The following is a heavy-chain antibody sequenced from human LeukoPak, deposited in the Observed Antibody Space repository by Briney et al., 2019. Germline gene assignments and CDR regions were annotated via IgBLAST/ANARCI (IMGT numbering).Heavy chain of an antibody. CDR3: ARSLFGGYSHAFDY. J-gene: IGHJ4*02. CDR1: GGSISSYY. V-gene: IGHV4-59*01. Sequence: PSETLSLTCTVSGGSISSYYWSWIRQPPGKGLEWIGYIYYSGSTNYNPSLKSRVTISTDTSKNQFSLKLSSVTAADTAVYYCARSLFGGYSHAFDYWGQGTLVTVSS. CDR2: IYYSGST. D-gene: IGHD2-15*01.